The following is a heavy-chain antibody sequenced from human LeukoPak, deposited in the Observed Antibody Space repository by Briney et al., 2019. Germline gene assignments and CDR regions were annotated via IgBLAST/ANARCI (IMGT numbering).Heavy chain of an antibody. V-gene: IGHV4-4*07. CDR1: GGSISSYY. CDR2: IYTSGST. J-gene: IGHJ4*02. CDR3: ARDRPITSYFDY. Sequence: SETLSLTCTVSGGSISSYYWGWIWQPAGKGLEWIGRIYTSGSTNYNPSLKSRVTMSVDTSKNQFSLKLSSVTAADTAVYYCARDRPITSYFDYWGQGTLVTVSS. D-gene: IGHD3-16*01.